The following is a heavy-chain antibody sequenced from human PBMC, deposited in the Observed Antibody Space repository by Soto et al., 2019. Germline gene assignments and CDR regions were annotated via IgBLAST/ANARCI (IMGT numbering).Heavy chain of an antibody. CDR2: INHSGST. CDR1: GGSFSGYY. D-gene: IGHD5-12*01. V-gene: IGHV4-34*01. CDR3: ASTPRGIVATIFNY. J-gene: IGHJ4*02. Sequence: PSETLSLTCAVYGGSFSGYYWSWIRQPPGKGLEWIGEINHSGSTNYNPSLKSRVTISVDTSKNQFSLKLSSVTAADTAVYYCASTPRGIVATIFNYRGEGTLVTVSS.